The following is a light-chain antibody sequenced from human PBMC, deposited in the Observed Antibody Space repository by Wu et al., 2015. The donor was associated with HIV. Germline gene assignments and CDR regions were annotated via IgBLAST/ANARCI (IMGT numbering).Light chain of an antibody. CDR2: GAS. J-gene: IGKJ4*01. CDR1: QNIKLD. CDR3: HQYNEWHLT. Sequence: EIKMTQSPSTVSASVGDRVILSCKASQNIKLDLAWYYQKPGRAPSLLIFGASSRATGVPVRFSGAGSGTDFTLTISSLQSDDFGYYFCHQYNEWHLTFGGGSKVEI. V-gene: IGKV3-15*01.